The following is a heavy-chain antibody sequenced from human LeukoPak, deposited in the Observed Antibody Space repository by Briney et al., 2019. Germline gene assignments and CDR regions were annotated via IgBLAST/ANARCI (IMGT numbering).Heavy chain of an antibody. V-gene: IGHV1-69*04. CDR1: GGTFSSYA. Sequence: SVKVSRKASGGTFSSYAISWARQAPGQGLEWMGRIIPILGIANYAQKFRGRVTITADKSTSTAYMELSSLRSEDTAVYYCLTVVVPAAVVSSSFWGQGTLVTVSS. D-gene: IGHD2-2*01. CDR3: LTVVVPAAVVSSSF. J-gene: IGHJ4*02. CDR2: IIPILGIA.